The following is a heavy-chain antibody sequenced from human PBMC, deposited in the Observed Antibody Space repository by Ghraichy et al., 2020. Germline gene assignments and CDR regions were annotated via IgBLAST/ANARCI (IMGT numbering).Heavy chain of an antibody. V-gene: IGHV6-1*01. D-gene: IGHD1-1*01. J-gene: IGHJ3*02. Sequence: SQTLSLTCAISGDSVSSNSAAWNWIRQSPSRGLEWLGRTYYRSKWYNDYAVSVKSRITINPDTSKNQFSLQLNSVTPEDTAVYYCARVNTHRYNWNDVRFRGGTVDAFDIWGQGTMVTVSS. CDR3: ARVNTHRYNWNDVRFRGGTVDAFDI. CDR2: TYYRSKWYN. CDR1: GDSVSSNSAA.